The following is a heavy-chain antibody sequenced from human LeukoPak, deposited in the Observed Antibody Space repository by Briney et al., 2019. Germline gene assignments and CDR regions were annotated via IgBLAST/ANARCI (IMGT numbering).Heavy chain of an antibody. J-gene: IGHJ6*04. Sequence: ASVKVSCKASGYTFTGYYMHWVRQAPGQGLEWMGWINPNSGGTNYAQKFQGRVTMTRDTSISTAYMELSRLRSDDTAVYYCAISGLRRHSLTSMDVWGKGTTVTVSS. CDR1: GYTFTGYY. V-gene: IGHV1-2*02. CDR3: AISGLRRHSLTSMDV. CDR2: INPNSGGT. D-gene: IGHD3-3*02.